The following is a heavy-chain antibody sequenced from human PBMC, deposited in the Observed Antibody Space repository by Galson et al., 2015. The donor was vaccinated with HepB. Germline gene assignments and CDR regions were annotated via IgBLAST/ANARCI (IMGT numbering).Heavy chain of an antibody. J-gene: IGHJ6*02. V-gene: IGHV3-23*01. CDR3: AKGAYYSSYALYGMDV. CDR1: GFSFTSYA. CDR2: ITGSGDKT. D-gene: IGHD6-6*01. Sequence: SLRLSCAASGFSFTSYAMTWVRQAPGKGLEWVSGITGSGDKTYYADSVKGRFTISRDSSKNTVSLQLNTLRAEDTAVYYCAKGAYYSSYALYGMDVWGRGTTVTVSS.